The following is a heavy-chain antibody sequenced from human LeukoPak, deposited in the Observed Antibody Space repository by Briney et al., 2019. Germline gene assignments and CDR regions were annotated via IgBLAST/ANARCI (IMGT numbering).Heavy chain of an antibody. CDR1: GFTFSSYA. J-gene: IGHJ4*02. CDR3: AKGYSYGRYYFDY. D-gene: IGHD5-18*01. V-gene: IGHV3-23*01. CDR2: ISGSGGST. Sequence: GGSLRLSCAASGFTFSSYAMSWVRQAPGKGLEWVSAISGSGGSTYYADSVKGRSTISRDNSKNTLYLQMNSLRAEDTAVYYCAKGYSYGRYYFDYWGQGTLVTVSS.